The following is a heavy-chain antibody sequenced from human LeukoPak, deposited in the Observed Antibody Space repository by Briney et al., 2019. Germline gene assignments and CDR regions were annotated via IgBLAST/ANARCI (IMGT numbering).Heavy chain of an antibody. CDR1: GFTSSSYW. Sequence: GSLRLPCAASGFTSSSYWMHWVRQTPGKGLVWVARIDSDGRDTHYADSVKGRFTISRDNAKNSLYLQMNSLRAEDTAVYYCAREDRGIVVVVAATHGYMDVWGKGTTVTVSS. CDR2: IDSDGRDT. CDR3: AREDRGIVVVVAATHGYMDV. D-gene: IGHD2-15*01. J-gene: IGHJ6*03. V-gene: IGHV3-74*01.